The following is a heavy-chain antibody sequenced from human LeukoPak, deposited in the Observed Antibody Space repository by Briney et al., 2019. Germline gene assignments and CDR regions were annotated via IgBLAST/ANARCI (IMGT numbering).Heavy chain of an antibody. J-gene: IGHJ5*02. D-gene: IGHD6-19*01. V-gene: IGHV3-33*01. CDR2: VWYDGSNK. Sequence: GGSLRLSCAASGFTFSSYAMHWVRQAPGKGLEWVAVVWYDGSNKYYADSVKGRFTISRDNSKKTLYLQMNSLRAEDTAVYYCARGRYSSGAWFDPWGPGTLVTVSS. CDR3: ARGRYSSGAWFDP. CDR1: GFTFSSYA.